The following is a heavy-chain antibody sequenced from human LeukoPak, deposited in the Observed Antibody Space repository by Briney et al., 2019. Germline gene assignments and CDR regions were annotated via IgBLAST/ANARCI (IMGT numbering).Heavy chain of an antibody. Sequence: SETLSLTCAVYGGSFSGYYWSWIRQPSGKGLEWIGEINHSGSTNYNPSLKSRVTISVDTSKNQFSLKLSSVTAADTAVYYCAGAFRTPRSGGSCYFDYWGQGTLVTVSS. CDR2: INHSGST. CDR3: AGAFRTPRSGGSCYFDY. J-gene: IGHJ4*02. V-gene: IGHV4-34*01. D-gene: IGHD2-15*01. CDR1: GGSFSGYY.